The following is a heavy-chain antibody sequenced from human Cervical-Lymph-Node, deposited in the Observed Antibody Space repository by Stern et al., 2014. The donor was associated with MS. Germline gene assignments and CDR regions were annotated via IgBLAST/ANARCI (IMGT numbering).Heavy chain of an antibody. CDR1: GYTFGRYW. CDR2: IWPGDSDP. J-gene: IGHJ4*02. Sequence: EVQLVESGAEVKRSGESLKISCKGYGYTFGRYWIGWGRQMPGKGLEWMGIIWPGDSDPRYSPSFQGQVIISVDKSINTAYLQWNSLKASDTAIYYCARLGLGWDPQWLVERTLDYWGQGTLVTVSS. V-gene: IGHV5-51*03. CDR3: ARLGLGWDPQWLVERTLDY. D-gene: IGHD6-19*01.